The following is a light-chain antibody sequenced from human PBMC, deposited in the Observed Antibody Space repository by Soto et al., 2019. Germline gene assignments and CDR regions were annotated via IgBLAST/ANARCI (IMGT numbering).Light chain of an antibody. V-gene: IGKV1-39*01. Sequence: DIQLTQSPSSLSASVGDRVTITCRASQSISTYLNWYQQIPGKAPKLLIYAASTLQSGVPSRFSGGGSGTDFTLTISSLQPEDFATYFYHQGYSNPRTFGQGTKLEI. CDR3: HQGYSNPRT. CDR1: QSISTY. J-gene: IGKJ2*02. CDR2: AAS.